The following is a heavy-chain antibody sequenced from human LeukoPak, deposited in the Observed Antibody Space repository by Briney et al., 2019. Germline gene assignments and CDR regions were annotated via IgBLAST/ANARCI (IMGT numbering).Heavy chain of an antibody. CDR2: ISAYNGNT. J-gene: IGHJ6*02. Sequence: GASVTVSCKASGYTLTSYGISWVRQAPGQGLEWMGWISAYNGNTNYAQKLQGRVTMTTDTSTSTAYMELRSLRSDDTAVYYCARDRDVDTAISFLYYYYGMDVWGQGTTVTVSS. V-gene: IGHV1-18*01. CDR1: GYTLTSYG. D-gene: IGHD5-18*01. CDR3: ARDRDVDTAISFLYYYYGMDV.